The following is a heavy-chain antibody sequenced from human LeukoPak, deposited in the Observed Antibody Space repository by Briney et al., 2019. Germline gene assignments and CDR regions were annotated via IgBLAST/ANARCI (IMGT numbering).Heavy chain of an antibody. V-gene: IGHV4-59*01. CDR2: IYYSGST. J-gene: IGHJ4*02. D-gene: IGHD4-11*01. Sequence: PSETLSPTCTVSGGSISSYYWSWIRQPPGKGLEWIGYIYYSGSTNYNPSLKSRVTISVDTSKNQFSLKLSSVTAADTAVYYCARGGGPMTTVSPFDYWGQGTLVTVSS. CDR1: GGSISSYY. CDR3: ARGGGPMTTVSPFDY.